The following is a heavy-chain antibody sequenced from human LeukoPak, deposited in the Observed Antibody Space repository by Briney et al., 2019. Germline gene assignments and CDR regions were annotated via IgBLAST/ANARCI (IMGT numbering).Heavy chain of an antibody. J-gene: IGHJ6*02. Sequence: SENLSLTCTVSGGSISGYYWSWMRQPPGKGLEWIGYIYYSGSTNYNPSLKSRVTISVDTSKNQFSLKLSSVTAADTAVYYCARHVYSSSWYIYYYGMDVWGQGTTVTVSS. CDR2: IYYSGST. V-gene: IGHV4-59*08. CDR3: ARHVYSSSWYIYYYGMDV. CDR1: GGSISGYY. D-gene: IGHD6-13*01.